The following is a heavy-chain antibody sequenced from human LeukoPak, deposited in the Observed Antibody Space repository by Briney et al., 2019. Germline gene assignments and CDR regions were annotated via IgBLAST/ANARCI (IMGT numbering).Heavy chain of an antibody. V-gene: IGHV3-7*03. Sequence: PGGSLRLSCAASGFTFSYHWMTWVRQAPGKGLEWVANIKNDGTVKNYVDSVKGRFTISRDNAKNSLYLQMNSLRAEDTAVYYCARVHLGGYSYGFLDYWGQGTLVTVSS. CDR1: GFTFSYHW. CDR3: ARVHLGGYSYGFLDY. J-gene: IGHJ4*02. CDR2: IKNDGTVK. D-gene: IGHD5-18*01.